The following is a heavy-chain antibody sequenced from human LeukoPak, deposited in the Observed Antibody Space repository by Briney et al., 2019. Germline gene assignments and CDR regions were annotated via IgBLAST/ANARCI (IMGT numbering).Heavy chain of an antibody. CDR1: GYIFTSYA. CDR3: ARGYYGSGSWLDY. J-gene: IGHJ4*02. CDR2: INAGNGNT. V-gene: IGHV1-3*01. Sequence: ASVKVSCKASGYIFTSYAMHWVRQAPGQRLEWMRWINAGNGNTKYSQKFQGRVTITRDTSASTAYMELSSLRSEDTAVYYCARGYYGSGSWLDYWGQGTLVTVSS. D-gene: IGHD3-10*01.